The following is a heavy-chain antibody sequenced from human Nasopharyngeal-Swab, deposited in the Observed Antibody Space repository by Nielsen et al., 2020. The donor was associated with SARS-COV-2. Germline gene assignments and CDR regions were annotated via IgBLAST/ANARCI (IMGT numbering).Heavy chain of an antibody. V-gene: IGHV3-9*03. CDR2: ISWNSANI. J-gene: IGHJ6*02. D-gene: IGHD3-10*01. Sequence: PGKGLEWISGISWNSANIGYAGSVKGRFTISRDNAKNSLHLQMNSLRAEDMAVYYCAKSTGNYYYYYGVEVWGQGTTVTVSS. CDR3: AKSTGNYYYYYGVEV.